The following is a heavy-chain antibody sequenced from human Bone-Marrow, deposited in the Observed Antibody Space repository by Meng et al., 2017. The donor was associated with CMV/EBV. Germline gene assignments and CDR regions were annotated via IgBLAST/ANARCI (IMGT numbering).Heavy chain of an antibody. CDR3: AKDYSSTYYYYYGMDV. J-gene: IGHJ6*02. D-gene: IGHD6-13*01. Sequence: GGSLRLSCAASGFTFDDYAMHWVRQAPGKGLEWVSLISWDGGSTYYADSVKGRFTISRDNSKNSLYLQMNSLRAEDTALYYCAKDYSSTYYYYYGMDVWGQGTTVTVSS. CDR2: ISWDGGST. CDR1: GFTFDDYA. V-gene: IGHV3-43D*03.